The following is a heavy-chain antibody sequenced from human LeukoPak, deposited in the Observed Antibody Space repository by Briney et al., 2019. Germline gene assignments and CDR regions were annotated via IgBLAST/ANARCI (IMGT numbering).Heavy chain of an antibody. CDR2: ISYDGSNK. V-gene: IGHV3-30-3*01. Sequence: GGSLRLSFAASGFTFSSYAVHWVRQAPGKGLEWVAVISYDGSNKYYADSVKGRFTISRDNSKNTLYLQMNSLRAEDTAVYYCARDGSNYRPFYYYYYYMDVWGKGTTVTVSS. CDR3: ARDGSNYRPFYYYYYYMDV. D-gene: IGHD4-11*01. J-gene: IGHJ6*03. CDR1: GFTFSSYA.